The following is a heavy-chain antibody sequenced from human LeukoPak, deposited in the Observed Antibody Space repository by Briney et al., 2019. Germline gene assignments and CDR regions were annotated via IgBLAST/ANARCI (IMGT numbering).Heavy chain of an antibody. CDR1: GYTFTGYY. J-gene: IGHJ3*02. Sequence: ASVKVSCKASGYTFTGYYMHWVRQAPGQGLEWMGWINPNSGGTNYAQKFQGRVTMTRDTSISTAYMDLSRLRSDDTAVYYCARESGIAENAFDIWGQGTMVTVSS. CDR2: INPNSGGT. D-gene: IGHD6-13*01. V-gene: IGHV1-2*02. CDR3: ARESGIAENAFDI.